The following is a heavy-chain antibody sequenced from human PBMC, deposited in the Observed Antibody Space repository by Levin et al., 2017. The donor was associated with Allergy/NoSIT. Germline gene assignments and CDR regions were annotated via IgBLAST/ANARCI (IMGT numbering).Heavy chain of an antibody. J-gene: IGHJ4*02. V-gene: IGHV4-30-4*01. Sequence: SETLSLTCTVSGGSISSGDYYWSWIRQPPGKGLEWIGYIYYSGSTYYNPSLKSRVTISVDTSKNQFSLKLSSVTAADTAVYYCARVPDYYDSSGYGVYYFDYWGQGTLVTVSS. CDR1: GGSISSGDYY. CDR2: IYYSGST. CDR3: ARVPDYYDSSGYGVYYFDY. D-gene: IGHD3-22*01.